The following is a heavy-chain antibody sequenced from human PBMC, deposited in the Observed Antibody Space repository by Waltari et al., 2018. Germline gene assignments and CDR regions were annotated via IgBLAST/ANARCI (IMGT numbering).Heavy chain of an antibody. D-gene: IGHD2-2*01. V-gene: IGHV3-30*02. Sequence: QVQLVESGGGVVQPGGSLRLSCAASGFTFSSYGMHWVRQAPGKGLEWVAFIRYDGSNKYYADSVKGRFTISRDNSKNTLYLQMNSLRAEDTAVYYCANFYAGMDAFDIWGQGTMVTVSS. CDR2: IRYDGSNK. J-gene: IGHJ3*02. CDR3: ANFYAGMDAFDI. CDR1: GFTFSSYG.